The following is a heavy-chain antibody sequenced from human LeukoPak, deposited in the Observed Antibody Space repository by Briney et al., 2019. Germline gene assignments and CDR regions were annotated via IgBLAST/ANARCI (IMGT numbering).Heavy chain of an antibody. CDR1: GYTFTTYW. CDR3: GASPSPTGTERYY. CDR2: IYPTDSDA. Sequence: GESLKISCKGSGYTFTTYWIGWVRQMPGKGLEWMGIIYPTDSDARYSPSFQGQVTISVDTSISTVYLQWNSLTASDSAMYYCGASPSPTGTERYYWGQGTLVTVSS. J-gene: IGHJ4*02. D-gene: IGHD1-1*01. V-gene: IGHV5-51*01.